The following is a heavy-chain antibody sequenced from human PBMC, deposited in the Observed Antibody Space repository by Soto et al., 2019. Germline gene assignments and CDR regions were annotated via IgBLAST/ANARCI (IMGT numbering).Heavy chain of an antibody. CDR2: ISYDGSNK. CDR3: VWSLRFLEWFYFDY. Sequence: GGSLRLSCAASGFTFSGYAMHWVRQAPGKGLEWVAVISYDGSNKYYADSVKGRFTISRDNSKNTLYLQMNSLRAEDTAVYYCVWSLRFLEWFYFDYWGQGTLVTVSS. D-gene: IGHD3-3*01. V-gene: IGHV3-30-3*01. J-gene: IGHJ4*02. CDR1: GFTFSGYA.